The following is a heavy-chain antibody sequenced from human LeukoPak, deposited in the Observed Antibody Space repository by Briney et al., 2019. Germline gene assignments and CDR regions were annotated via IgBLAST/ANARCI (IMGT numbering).Heavy chain of an antibody. J-gene: IGHJ4*02. CDR1: GGSISSSSYY. Sequence: SETLSLTCTVSGGSISSSSYYWGWIRQPPGKRLEWIVSIYYSGSTYYNPSLKSRVTISVDTSKNQFSLKLSSVTAADTAVYYCARHSRPRLGNDFDYWGQGTLVTVSS. CDR2: IYYSGST. D-gene: IGHD5-12*01. CDR3: ARHSRPRLGNDFDY. V-gene: IGHV4-39*01.